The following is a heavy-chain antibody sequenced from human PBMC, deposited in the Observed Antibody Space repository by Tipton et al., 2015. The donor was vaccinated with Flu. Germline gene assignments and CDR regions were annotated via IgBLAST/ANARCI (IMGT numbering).Heavy chain of an antibody. CDR3: AKDPQGSSWPEYFQH. CDR2: ISGSGGKT. V-gene: IGHV3-23*01. Sequence: SLRLSCAASGFTFSSYAMRWVRQAPGKGLEWVSGISGSGGKTYYADSVKGWFTISRDNSKNTLYLQMNSLRAEETAVYYCAKDPQGSSWPEYFQHWGQGTLVTVSS. CDR1: GFTFSSYA. J-gene: IGHJ1*01. D-gene: IGHD6-13*01.